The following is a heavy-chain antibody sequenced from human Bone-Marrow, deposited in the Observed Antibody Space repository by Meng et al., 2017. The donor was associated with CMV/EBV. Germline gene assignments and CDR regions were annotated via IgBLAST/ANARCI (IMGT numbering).Heavy chain of an antibody. CDR3: ARTAYCGGDCYAVKL. V-gene: IGHV4-34*01. Sequence: SETLSLTCAVYGGSFSGYYWSWIRQPPGKGLEWIGEINHSGSTNYNPSLKSRLTISVDTSKNQFSLKLSSVTAADTAVYYCARTAYCGGDCYAVKLWGQGTMVTVSS. CDR2: INHSGST. CDR1: GGSFSGYY. J-gene: IGHJ3*01. D-gene: IGHD2-21*01.